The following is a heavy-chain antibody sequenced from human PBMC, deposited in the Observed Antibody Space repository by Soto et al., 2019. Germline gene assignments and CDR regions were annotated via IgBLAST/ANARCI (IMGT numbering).Heavy chain of an antibody. Sequence: QVQLQESGPGLVKPSGTLSLTCAVSGGSISSSNWWSWVRQPPGKGLEWIGEIYHSGSTNYNPSLARPVXXAVDKAKSQCSLKLSSGTAAERAVYYCARGRWLAHWGQGTLVTVSS. J-gene: IGHJ4*02. V-gene: IGHV4-4*02. CDR3: ARGRWLAH. CDR2: IYHSGST. D-gene: IGHD6-19*01. CDR1: GGSISSSNW.